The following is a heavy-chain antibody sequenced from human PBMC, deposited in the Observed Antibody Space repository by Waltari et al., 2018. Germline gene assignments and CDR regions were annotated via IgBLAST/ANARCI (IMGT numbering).Heavy chain of an antibody. CDR2: MYPAGSA. Sequence: EVKLVESGGGLVHPGGSLRLSCAASGFTVSSTHMSWVRQAPGKGSEWVSIMYPAGSAYNADSVEGRFTMSRDISNNMVHLQMNRLRLEDSATYYCATARDEHTAMVYFDNWGQGTLVSVSS. CDR3: ATARDEHTAMVYFDN. CDR1: GFTVSSTH. D-gene: IGHD5-18*01. J-gene: IGHJ4*02. V-gene: IGHV3-66*02.